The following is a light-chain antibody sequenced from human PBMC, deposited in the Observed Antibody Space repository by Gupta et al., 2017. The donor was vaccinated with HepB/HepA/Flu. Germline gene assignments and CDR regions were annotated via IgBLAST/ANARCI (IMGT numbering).Light chain of an antibody. CDR2: VNSDGTH. CDR1: SGHTNYA. V-gene: IGLV4-69*01. Sequence: QLVLTQSPSASASLGASVKPARTLSSGHTNYAIAWHQQQPEKGPRYLMKVNSDGTHIKEDGIPDRFSGSSSGAERYLTISSLQSEDEADYYCQTWGTGIHVVFGGGTNLTVL. CDR3: QTWGTGIHVV. J-gene: IGLJ2*01.